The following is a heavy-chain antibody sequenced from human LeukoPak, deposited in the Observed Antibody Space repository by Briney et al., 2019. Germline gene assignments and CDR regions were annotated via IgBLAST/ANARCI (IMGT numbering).Heavy chain of an antibody. CDR2: ISYDGSNK. CDR1: GFTFSSYA. CDR3: ARDQRPYYYYMDV. Sequence: GGSLRLSCAASGFTFSSYAMHWVRQAPGKGLEWVAVISYDGSNKYYADSVKGRFTISRDNSKNTLYLQMNSLRAKDTAVYYCARDQRPYYYYMDVWGKGTTVTVSS. V-gene: IGHV3-30-3*01. D-gene: IGHD1-1*01. J-gene: IGHJ6*03.